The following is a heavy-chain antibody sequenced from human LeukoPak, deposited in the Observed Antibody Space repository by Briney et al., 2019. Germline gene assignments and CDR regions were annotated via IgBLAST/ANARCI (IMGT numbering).Heavy chain of an antibody. CDR3: ARSVGYSSGWYWFDP. CDR1: GGSISSYY. J-gene: IGHJ5*02. Sequence: SETLSLTCTVSGGSISSYYWSWIRQPPGKGLEWIGYIYYSGSTNYNPSLKSRVTISVDTSKNQFSLRLSFVTAADTAVYYCARSVGYSSGWYWFDPWGQGTLVTVSS. V-gene: IGHV4-59*08. CDR2: IYYSGST. D-gene: IGHD6-19*01.